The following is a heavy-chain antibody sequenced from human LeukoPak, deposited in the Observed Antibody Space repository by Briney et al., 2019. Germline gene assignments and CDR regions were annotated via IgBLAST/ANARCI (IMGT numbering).Heavy chain of an antibody. Sequence: PGGSLRPSCAASGFAFNTYSMNWVRQAPGKGLQWVSSITTSSTTKYYADSVKGRFTISRDNAKNSLYLQMDSLRDEDTAVYYCARVRGLKVTFDYWGQGTLVTVSS. J-gene: IGHJ4*02. CDR2: ITTSSTTK. V-gene: IGHV3-48*02. CDR1: GFAFNTYS. D-gene: IGHD5/OR15-5a*01. CDR3: ARVRGLKVTFDY.